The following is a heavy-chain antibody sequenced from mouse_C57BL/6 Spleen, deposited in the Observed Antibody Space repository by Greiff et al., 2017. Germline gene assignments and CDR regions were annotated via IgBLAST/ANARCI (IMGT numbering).Heavy chain of an antibody. CDR1: GFTFSDYY. CDR2: ISNGGGST. J-gene: IGHJ4*01. V-gene: IGHV5-12*01. Sequence: EVQVVESGGGLVQPGGSLKLSCAASGFTFSDYYMYWVRQTPEKRLERVAYISNGGGSTYYPDTVKGRFTSSRDNAKNTLYLQMSRLKSEDTAMYYCARYDYDESDAMDYWGQGTSVTVSP. CDR3: ARYDYDESDAMDY. D-gene: IGHD2-4*01.